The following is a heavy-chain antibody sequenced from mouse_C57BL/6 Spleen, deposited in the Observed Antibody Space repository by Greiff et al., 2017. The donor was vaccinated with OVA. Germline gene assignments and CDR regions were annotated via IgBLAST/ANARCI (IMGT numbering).Heavy chain of an antibody. CDR2: INPNYGTT. CDR3: ARPNYYGSSYDWFAY. CDR1: GYSFTDYN. V-gene: IGHV1-39*01. Sequence: EVQLQQSGPELVKPGASVKISCKASGYSFTDYNMNWVKQSTGKSLEWIGVINPNYGTTSYNQKFKGKATFTVDQSSSTAYMQLNSLTSEDSAVYYCARPNYYGSSYDWFAYWGQGTLVTVSA. J-gene: IGHJ3*01. D-gene: IGHD1-1*01.